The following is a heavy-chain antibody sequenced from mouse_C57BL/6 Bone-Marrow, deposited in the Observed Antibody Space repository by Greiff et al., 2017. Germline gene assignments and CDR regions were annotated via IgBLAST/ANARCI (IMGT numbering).Heavy chain of an antibody. CDR1: GYTFTSSG. CDR2: IYPRSGNT. Sequence: VQLQQSGAELARPGASVKLSCKASGYTFTSSGISWVKQRTGQGLEWIGEIYPRSGNTYYNEKFKGKATLTADKSSSTAYMELRSLTSEDSAVYFCERYPLYAMDYWGQGTSVTVSS. CDR3: ERYPLYAMDY. V-gene: IGHV1-81*01. J-gene: IGHJ4*01.